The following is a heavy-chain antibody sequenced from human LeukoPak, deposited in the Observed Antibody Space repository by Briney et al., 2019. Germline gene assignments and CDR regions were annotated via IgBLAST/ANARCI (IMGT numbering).Heavy chain of an antibody. J-gene: IGHJ3*02. CDR3: ARHRLHRLYYDSSGYYHDAFDI. CDR1: GYTFTGYY. D-gene: IGHD3-22*01. CDR2: INPNSGGT. V-gene: IGHV1-2*03. Sequence: LEASVKVSCKASGYTFTGYYMHWVRQAPGQGLEWMGWINPNSGGTNYAQKFQGRVTMTRDTSISTAYMELRSLRSDDTAVYYCARHRLHRLYYDSSGYYHDAFDIWGQGTMVTVSS.